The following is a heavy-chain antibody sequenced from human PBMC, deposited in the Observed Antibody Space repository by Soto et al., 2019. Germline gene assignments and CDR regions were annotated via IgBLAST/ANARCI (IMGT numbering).Heavy chain of an antibody. CDR2: TYYRSKWYN. CDR1: GDSVSSNSAA. J-gene: IGHJ3*02. Sequence: SQTLLLTSAISGDSVSSNSAAWNWIRQSPSRGLEWLGRTYYRSKWYNDYAVSVKSRITINPDTSKNQFSLQLNSVTPEDTAVYYCASNTAYYYDSSGYGVGVDAFDIWAQGTMATVSS. CDR3: ASNTAYYYDSSGYGVGVDAFDI. V-gene: IGHV6-1*01. D-gene: IGHD3-22*01.